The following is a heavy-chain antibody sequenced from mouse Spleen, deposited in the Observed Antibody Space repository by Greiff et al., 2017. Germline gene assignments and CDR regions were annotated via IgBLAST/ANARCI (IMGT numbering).Heavy chain of an antibody. CDR3: AREGLTTVVEAMDY. Sequence: QVQLQQPGAELVRPGTSVKLSCKASGYTFTSYWMHWVKQRPGQGLEWIGVIDPSDSYTNYNQKFKGKATLTVDTSSSTAYMQLSSLTSEDSAVYYCAREGLTTVVEAMDYWGQGTSVTVSS. J-gene: IGHJ4*01. V-gene: IGHV1-59*01. CDR1: GYTFTSYW. D-gene: IGHD1-1*01. CDR2: IDPSDSYT.